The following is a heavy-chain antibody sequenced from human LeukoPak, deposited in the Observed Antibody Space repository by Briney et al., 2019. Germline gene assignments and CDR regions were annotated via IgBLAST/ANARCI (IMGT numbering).Heavy chain of an antibody. J-gene: IGHJ4*02. D-gene: IGHD6-19*01. CDR2: IYSGGST. CDR3: ARGLKYSSGWYYFDY. CDR1: GFTVSWNY. V-gene: IGHV3-53*01. Sequence: GGSLRLSCAASGFTVSWNYMSWGRQAPGKGLEWVSVIYSGGSTYYADSVKGRFTISRDNSKNTLYLQMNSLRAEDTAMYYCARGLKYSSGWYYFDYWGQGTLVTVSS.